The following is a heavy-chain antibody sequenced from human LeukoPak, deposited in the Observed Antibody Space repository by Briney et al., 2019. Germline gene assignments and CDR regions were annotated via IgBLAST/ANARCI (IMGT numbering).Heavy chain of an antibody. CDR1: GFGFSSYW. CDR3: VSGFLQWLY. J-gene: IGHJ4*02. V-gene: IGHV3-7*01. CDR2: INPDGSNM. D-gene: IGHD3-3*01. Sequence: GGSLRLSCAASGFGFSSYWMSWVRQAPGKGLEWVANINPDGSNMLYVDSVKGRFTISRDNAKNSLYLQMNNLRAEDTAVYFCVSGFLQWLYWGQGTLVTVSS.